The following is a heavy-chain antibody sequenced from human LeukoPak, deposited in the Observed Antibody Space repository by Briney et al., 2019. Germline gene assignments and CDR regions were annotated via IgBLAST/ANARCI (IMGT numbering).Heavy chain of an antibody. V-gene: IGHV4-39*01. CDR1: GGSIRSYY. J-gene: IGHJ4*02. Sequence: PSETLSLTCTVSGGSIRSYYWGWIRQPPGKGLEWIGSIYYSGSTYYNPSLKSRVTISVDTSKNQFSLKLSSVTAADTAVYYCARDFTRWGQGTLVTVSS. CDR3: ARDFTR. CDR2: IYYSGST. D-gene: IGHD3-3*01.